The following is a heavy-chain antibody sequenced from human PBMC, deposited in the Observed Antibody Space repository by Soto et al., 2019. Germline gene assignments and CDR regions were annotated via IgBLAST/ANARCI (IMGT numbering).Heavy chain of an antibody. CDR1: GDSVSSNSAA. Sequence: SQTLSLTCAISGDSVSSNSAAWNWIRQSPSRGLEWLGRTYYRSKWYNDYAVSVKSRITINPDTSKNQFSLQLNSVTPEDTAVYYCARVSPLEDCTNGVCFQGADYYGMDVWGQGTTVTVSS. V-gene: IGHV6-1*01. CDR3: ARVSPLEDCTNGVCFQGADYYGMDV. J-gene: IGHJ6*02. CDR2: TYYRSKWYN. D-gene: IGHD2-8*01.